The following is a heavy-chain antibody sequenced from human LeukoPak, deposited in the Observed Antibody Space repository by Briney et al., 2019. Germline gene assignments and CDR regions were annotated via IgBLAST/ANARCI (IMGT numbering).Heavy chain of an antibody. CDR2: IKEDGSEK. CDR3: ARTRSGYLDAFDI. J-gene: IGHJ3*02. Sequence: GGSLRLSCAASGFTFSTYLMSWVRQAPGKGLEWVANIKEDGSEKYYVDSVKGRFTISRDNAKNSLYLQMNSLRAEDTAVYYCARTRSGYLDAFDIWGQGTMVTVSS. CDR1: GFTFSTYL. D-gene: IGHD3-10*01. V-gene: IGHV3-7*01.